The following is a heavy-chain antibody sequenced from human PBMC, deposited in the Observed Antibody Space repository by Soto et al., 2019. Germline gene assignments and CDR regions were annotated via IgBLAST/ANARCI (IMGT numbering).Heavy chain of an antibody. Sequence: EVQLVESGGGLVQPGGSLRLSWAASGFTFSNYWMHWVRQAPGKGLEWVSRINIDGSHRDYADSVKGRFTISRDDAQNTLYVQMHGLRVEDTAVYYCTRGASSWNGIDFWGQGTLVTVAS. V-gene: IGHV3-74*01. J-gene: IGHJ4*02. CDR1: GFTFSNYW. CDR3: TRGASSWNGIDF. D-gene: IGHD6-13*01. CDR2: INIDGSHR.